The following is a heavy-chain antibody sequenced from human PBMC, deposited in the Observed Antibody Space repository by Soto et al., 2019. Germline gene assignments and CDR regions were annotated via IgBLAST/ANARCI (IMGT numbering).Heavy chain of an antibody. CDR2: ISYDGSNK. D-gene: IGHD2-21*02. Sequence: VQLVESGGGVVQPGRSLRLSCAASGFTFSSYAMHWVRQAPGKGLEWVAVISYDGSNKYYADSVKGRFTISRDNSKNTLYLQMNSLRAEDTAVYYCARSIVVVTAIRGAFDIWGQGTMDTVSS. CDR3: ARSIVVVTAIRGAFDI. J-gene: IGHJ3*02. CDR1: GFTFSSYA. V-gene: IGHV3-30-3*01.